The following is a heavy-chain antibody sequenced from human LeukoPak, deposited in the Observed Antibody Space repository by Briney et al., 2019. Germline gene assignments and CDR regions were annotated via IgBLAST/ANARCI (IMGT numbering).Heavy chain of an antibody. CDR3: ARGSVDTAYGFDP. Sequence: SATLSLTCAVYGGSFSGYYWSWIRQPPGKGLEWIGEINHSGSTNYNPSLKSRVTISVDTSKNQFSLKLSSVTAADTAVYYCARGSVDTAYGFDPWGQGTLVTVSS. V-gene: IGHV4-34*01. CDR2: INHSGST. J-gene: IGHJ5*02. CDR1: GGSFSGYY. D-gene: IGHD5-18*01.